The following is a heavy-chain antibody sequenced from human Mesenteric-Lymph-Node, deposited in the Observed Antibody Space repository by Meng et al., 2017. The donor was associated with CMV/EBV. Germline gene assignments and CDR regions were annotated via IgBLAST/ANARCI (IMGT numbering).Heavy chain of an antibody. V-gene: IGHV1-69*01. CDR1: FSSYA. CDR3: ARDPYCSSTSCYDGEYFQH. D-gene: IGHD2-2*01. Sequence: FSSYAISWGRQAPGQGLEWMGGIIPIFGTANYAQKFQGRVTITADESTSTAYMELSSLRSEDTAVYYCARDPYCSSTSCYDGEYFQHWGQGTLVTVSS. J-gene: IGHJ1*01. CDR2: IIPIFGTA.